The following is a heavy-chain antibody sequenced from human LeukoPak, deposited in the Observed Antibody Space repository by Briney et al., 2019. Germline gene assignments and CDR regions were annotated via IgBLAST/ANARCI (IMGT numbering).Heavy chain of an antibody. CDR3: ANRVS. CDR2: THVTSGE. J-gene: IGHJ4*02. Sequence: GGSLRLSCAASGFTVGTDFMTWVRQAPGKGLVWLSMTHVTSGEFYADSVRGRFTLSIDGSENTLHLQMNSLTTEDTAVYYCANRVSWGQGTLVTVSS. V-gene: IGHV3-66*02. CDR1: GFTVGTDF.